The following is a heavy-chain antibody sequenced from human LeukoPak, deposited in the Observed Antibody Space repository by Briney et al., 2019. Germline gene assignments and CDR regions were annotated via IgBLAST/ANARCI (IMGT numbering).Heavy chain of an antibody. Sequence: ASVEVSCKASGYTFTTYAMHWVRQAPGHGLEWMGWITPSGGTNHPQKLQGRVAITRDTSIPTAYMDVSRLTSDDTAVYYCARDRYGDGFAHFDYWGQGALVTVPS. V-gene: IGHV1-2*02. D-gene: IGHD5-24*01. CDR2: ITPSGGT. J-gene: IGHJ4*02. CDR1: GYTFTTYA. CDR3: ARDRYGDGFAHFDY.